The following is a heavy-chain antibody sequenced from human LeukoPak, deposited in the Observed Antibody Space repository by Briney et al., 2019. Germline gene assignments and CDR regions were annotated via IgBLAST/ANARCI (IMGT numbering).Heavy chain of an antibody. D-gene: IGHD7-27*01. CDR2: LNPNNGYT. V-gene: IGHV1-2*06. CDR1: GYTFIDYF. Sequence: ASVKVSCKTSGYTFIDYFIHWVRQAPGQGLEWMGRLNPNNGYTFYTEEFQGRVTMTSDTSISTAYMELSRPTSDDTALYYCARDLSSTSNWEFDYWGQGTLVTVSS. CDR3: ARDLSSTSNWEFDY. J-gene: IGHJ4*02.